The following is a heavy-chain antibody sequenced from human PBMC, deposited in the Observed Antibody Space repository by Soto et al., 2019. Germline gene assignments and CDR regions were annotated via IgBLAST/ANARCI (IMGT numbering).Heavy chain of an antibody. CDR1: GGTFSSYA. CDR2: IIPIFGTA. Sequence: RASVKVSCKASGGTFSSYAISWVRQAPGQGLEWMGGIIPIFGTANYAQKFQGRVTMTRNTSISTAYMELSSLRSEDTAVYYCARAPLRFFSLTAGMNDYWGQGTLVTVSS. D-gene: IGHD3-3*01. CDR3: ARAPLRFFSLTAGMNDY. V-gene: IGHV1-69*05. J-gene: IGHJ4*02.